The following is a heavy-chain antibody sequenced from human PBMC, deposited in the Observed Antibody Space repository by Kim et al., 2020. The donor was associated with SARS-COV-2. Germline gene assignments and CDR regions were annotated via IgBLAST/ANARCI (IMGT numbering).Heavy chain of an antibody. V-gene: IGHV4-34*01. CDR2: INHSGST. D-gene: IGHD3-22*01. CDR1: GGSFSGYY. J-gene: IGHJ6*02. Sequence: SETLSLTCAVYGGSFSGYYWSWIRQPPGKGLEWIGEINHSGSTNYNPSLKSRVTISVDTSKNQFSLKLSSVTAADTAVYYCARKRLYYYDSSGYYSFGMDVWGQGTTVTVSS. CDR3: ARKRLYYYDSSGYYSFGMDV.